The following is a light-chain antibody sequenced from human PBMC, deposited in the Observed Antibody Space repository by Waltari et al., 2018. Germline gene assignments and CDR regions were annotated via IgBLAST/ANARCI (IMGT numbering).Light chain of an antibody. V-gene: IGKV3-11*01. J-gene: IGKJ1*01. CDR3: QQRSNWPSSWT. Sequence: EIVLTQSPATLSLSPGERATLSCRASQSVSSYLAWYQQKPGQAPRLLIYDASNRATGFPARFSGSGSGTDFTLTISSLEPEDFAVYYCQQRSNWPSSWTFGQGTKVEIK. CDR2: DAS. CDR1: QSVSSY.